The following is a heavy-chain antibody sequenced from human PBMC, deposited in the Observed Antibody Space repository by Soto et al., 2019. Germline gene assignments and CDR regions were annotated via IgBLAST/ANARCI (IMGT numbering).Heavy chain of an antibody. V-gene: IGHV4-39*01. J-gene: IGHJ5*02. Sequence: SETLSLTCTVSGDSIISSDFYWGWVRQPPGKGLEWIGSIFYPGSSYYNPSPKSRVTMSVDTSKNQFSLRLRSVTAADTALYFCARHSLALRKNNWFDPWGQGIMVTVSS. CDR2: IFYPGSS. CDR1: GDSIISSDFY. CDR3: ARHSLALRKNNWFDP. D-gene: IGHD3-3*02.